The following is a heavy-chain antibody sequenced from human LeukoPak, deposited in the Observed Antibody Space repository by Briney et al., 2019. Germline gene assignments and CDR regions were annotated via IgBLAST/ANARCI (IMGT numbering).Heavy chain of an antibody. CDR3: ARGRGFDS. V-gene: IGHV3-7*01. CDR1: GFTFSSYW. J-gene: IGHJ4*02. CDR2: IRPDGNEK. Sequence: GGSLRLSCAASGFTFSSYWMSWVLQAPGKGLEWVAYIRPDGNEKFYMDSVKGRFTISRDNAKNSLYLQMDSLRVDDTAVYYCARGRGFDSWGQGALVTISS.